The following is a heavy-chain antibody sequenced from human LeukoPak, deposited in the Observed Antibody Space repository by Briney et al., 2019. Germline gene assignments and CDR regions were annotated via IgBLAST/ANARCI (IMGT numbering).Heavy chain of an antibody. D-gene: IGHD3-10*01. Sequence: ASVKVSCKTSGYIFSNYGMHWVRQAPRQSLEWMGWINTGNGNAKSSQKFQDRVTLTRDTSASTAYMELNSLSPEDTAVYYCARVPLHDDTRHYYPHWGQGTPVTVSS. CDR1: GYIFSNYG. CDR2: INTGNGNA. V-gene: IGHV1-3*04. CDR3: ARVPLHDDTRHYYPH. J-gene: IGHJ1*01.